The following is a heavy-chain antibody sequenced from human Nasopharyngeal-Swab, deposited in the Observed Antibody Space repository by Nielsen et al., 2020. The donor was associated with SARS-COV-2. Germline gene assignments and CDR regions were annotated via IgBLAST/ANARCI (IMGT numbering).Heavy chain of an antibody. Sequence: VRQAPGKGLERVSYISSSSSTIYYADAVKGRFTISRDNAKNSLYLQMNSLRDEDTAVYYCARERELRGVYYYYYGMDVWGQGTTVTVSS. J-gene: IGHJ6*02. V-gene: IGHV3-48*02. CDR2: ISSSSSTI. D-gene: IGHD1-26*01. CDR3: ARERELRGVYYYYYGMDV.